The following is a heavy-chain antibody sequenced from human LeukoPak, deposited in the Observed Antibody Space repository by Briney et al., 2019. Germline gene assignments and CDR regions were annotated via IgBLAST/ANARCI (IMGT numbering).Heavy chain of an antibody. J-gene: IGHJ1*01. D-gene: IGHD6-19*01. Sequence: ASVSVSCTASGYTFTSYAMPWVRQAPGQRLEWMGWINAGNGNTKYSQKFQGRVTITRDTSASTAYMELSSLRSEDTAVYYCARGAVAGGALGLAEYFQHWGQGTLVTVSS. CDR3: ARGAVAGGALGLAEYFQH. V-gene: IGHV1-3*01. CDR1: GYTFTSYA. CDR2: INAGNGNT.